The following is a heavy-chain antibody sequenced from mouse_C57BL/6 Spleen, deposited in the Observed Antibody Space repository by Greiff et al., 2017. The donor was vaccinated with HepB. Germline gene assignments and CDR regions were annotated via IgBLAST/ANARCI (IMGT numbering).Heavy chain of an antibody. Sequence: EVQVVESGGGLVKPGGSLKLSCAASGFTFSSYAMSWVRQTPEKRLEWVATISDGGSYTYYPDNVKGRFTISRDNAKNNLYLQMSHLKSEDTAMYYCARGELGLYWYFDVWGTGTTVTVSS. CDR3: ARGELGLYWYFDV. CDR1: GFTFSSYA. CDR2: ISDGGSYT. D-gene: IGHD4-1*01. V-gene: IGHV5-4*01. J-gene: IGHJ1*03.